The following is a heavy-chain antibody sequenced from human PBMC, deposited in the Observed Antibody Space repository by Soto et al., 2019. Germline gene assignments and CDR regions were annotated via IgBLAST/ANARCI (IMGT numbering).Heavy chain of an antibody. V-gene: IGHV3-23*01. Sequence: EVQLLESGGGLVQPGGSLRLSCAASGFTFSNYAMNWVRQAPGKGLEWVSAITASGSITYYAHSVKGRFTISRDNSKSTRYLQMNSLRAEDTAVYYCAKDQPSSGWAMGAFHFWGRGTMVTVSS. D-gene: IGHD6-19*01. J-gene: IGHJ3*01. CDR2: ITASGSIT. CDR1: GFTFSNYA. CDR3: AKDQPSSGWAMGAFHF.